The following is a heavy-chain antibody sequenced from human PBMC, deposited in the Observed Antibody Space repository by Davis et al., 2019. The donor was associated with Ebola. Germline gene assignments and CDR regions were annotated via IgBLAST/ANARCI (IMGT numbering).Heavy chain of an antibody. CDR3: ARDAFSLSRYDTEDH. J-gene: IGHJ4*02. CDR1: GFTFYRYE. Sequence: GESLKISCAASGFTFYRYEMNWVRQAPGKGLEWVSYISGSATSTFYADSVKGRFTISRDNARDSLYLQMDSLRVEDTAIYYGARDAFSLSRYDTEDHWGQGTLVTVSS. D-gene: IGHD3-9*01. V-gene: IGHV3-48*03. CDR2: ISGSATST.